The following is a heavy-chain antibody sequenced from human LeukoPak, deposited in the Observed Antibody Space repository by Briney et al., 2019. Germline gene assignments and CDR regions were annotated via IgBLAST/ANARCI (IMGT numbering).Heavy chain of an antibody. J-gene: IGHJ4*02. CDR2: ISYDGSNK. Sequence: GGSLRLSCAASGFTFSSYAMHWVRQAPGKGLEWVAVISYDGSNKYYADSVKGRFTISRDNSKNTLYLQMNSLRAEDTAVYYCAREGALDIVATTHFDYWGQGTLVTVSS. V-gene: IGHV3-30-3*01. D-gene: IGHD5-12*01. CDR1: GFTFSSYA. CDR3: AREGALDIVATTHFDY.